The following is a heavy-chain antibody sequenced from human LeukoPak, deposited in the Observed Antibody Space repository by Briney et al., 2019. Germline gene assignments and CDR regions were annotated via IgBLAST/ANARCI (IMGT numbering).Heavy chain of an antibody. CDR3: AILLTGSDAFDI. J-gene: IGHJ3*02. Sequence: SETLSLTCTVSGGSISSSSYYWGWIRQPPGKGLEWIGSIYYSGSTYYNPSLKSRVTVSVDTSKNQFSLKLSSVIAADTAVYYCAILLTGSDAFDIWGQGTMVTVSS. V-gene: IGHV4-39*07. CDR2: IYYSGST. CDR1: GGSISSSSYY. D-gene: IGHD3-9*01.